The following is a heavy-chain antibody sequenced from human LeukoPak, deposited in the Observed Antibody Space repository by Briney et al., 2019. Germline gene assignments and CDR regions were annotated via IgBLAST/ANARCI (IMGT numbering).Heavy chain of an antibody. V-gene: IGHV3-23*01. D-gene: IGHD3-22*01. CDR1: GLTFSSYA. J-gene: IGHJ4*02. CDR3: AKIPDYYDTSGNAF. Sequence: GGSLRLSCAASGLTFSSYAMSWVRQAPGKGLEWVSRISSTSAYTSYADSVKGRFTISRDNSKSTLCLQMNSLRAEGTAVYYCAKIPDYYDTSGNAFWGQGTLVTVSS. CDR2: ISSTSAYT.